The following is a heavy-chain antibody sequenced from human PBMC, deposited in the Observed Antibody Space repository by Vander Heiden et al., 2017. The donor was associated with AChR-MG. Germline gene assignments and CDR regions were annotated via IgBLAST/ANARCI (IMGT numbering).Heavy chain of an antibody. Sequence: QVQLVQSGAEVKKPGASVKVSCKASGYTFTNYGISWVRQAPGQGLEWMGWISGYNDNTNYAQKIQGRVTMTTDTSTGTAYMELRSLTSDDTAVYYCARGSRWAGSPVAPGPQLWGQGTLVSVSS. V-gene: IGHV1-18*01. CDR3: ARGSRWAGSPVAPGPQL. CDR1: GYTFTNYG. D-gene: IGHD3-10*01. CDR2: ISGYNDNT. J-gene: IGHJ1*01.